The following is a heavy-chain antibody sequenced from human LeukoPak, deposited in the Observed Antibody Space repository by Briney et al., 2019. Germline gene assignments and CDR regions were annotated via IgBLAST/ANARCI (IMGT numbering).Heavy chain of an antibody. D-gene: IGHD3-22*01. CDR1: GFTFSDYY. J-gene: IGHJ4*02. V-gene: IGHV3-11*01. CDR2: ISSSGSTI. CDR3: ARENKYYYDSSGYADW. Sequence: GGSLRLSCAASGFTFSDYYMSWIRQAPGKGLEWVSYISSSGSTIYYADSVKGRFTISRDNAKNSLYLQMNSLRAEDTDVYYCARENKYYYDSSGYADWWGQGTLVTVSS.